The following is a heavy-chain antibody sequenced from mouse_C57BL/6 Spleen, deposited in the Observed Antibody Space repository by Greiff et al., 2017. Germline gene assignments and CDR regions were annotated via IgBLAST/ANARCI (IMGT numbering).Heavy chain of an antibody. J-gene: IGHJ2*01. CDR2: IDPSDSET. D-gene: IGHD1-1*01. CDR3: ARMNGSSY. V-gene: IGHV1-52*01. CDR1: GYTFTSYW. Sequence: VQLQQPGAELVRPGSSVKLSCKASGYTFTSYWMHWVKQRPIQGLEWIGNIDPSDSETHYNQKFKDKATLTVDKSSSTAYMQLSSLTSDDSAVYYCARMNGSSYWGQGATLTVSS.